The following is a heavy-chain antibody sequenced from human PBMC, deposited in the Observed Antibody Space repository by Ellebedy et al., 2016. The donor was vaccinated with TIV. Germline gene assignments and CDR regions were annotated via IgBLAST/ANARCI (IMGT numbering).Heavy chain of an antibody. CDR2: INPSGGGT. Sequence: AASVKVSCKASGYTFTSYYMHWVRQAPGQGLEWMGLINPSGGGTTYAQKFQGRVTMTTDTSTSTTYMELRGLRSDDTALYYCARIGGGVSGTSFDVWGQGTIVTVSS. V-gene: IGHV1-46*01. D-gene: IGHD3-16*01. CDR3: ARIGGGVSGTSFDV. J-gene: IGHJ3*01. CDR1: GYTFTSYY.